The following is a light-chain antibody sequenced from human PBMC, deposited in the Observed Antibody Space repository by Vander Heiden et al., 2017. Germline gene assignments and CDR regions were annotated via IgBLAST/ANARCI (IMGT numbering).Light chain of an antibody. CDR2: STN. Sequence: QTVVIQEPSFSVSPGGTVTLTCGLSSASVSTSYHPSWYQQTPGQAPRTLIYSTNIRSSGVPDRFSGSILGNKAALTITGAQADDESDYYCLLYMSGGISVFGTGTKVTVL. V-gene: IGLV8-61*01. CDR1: SASVSTSYH. J-gene: IGLJ1*01. CDR3: LLYMSGGISV.